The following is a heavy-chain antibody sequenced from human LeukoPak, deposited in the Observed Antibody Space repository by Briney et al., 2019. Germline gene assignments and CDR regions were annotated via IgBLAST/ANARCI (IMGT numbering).Heavy chain of an antibody. Sequence: GGSLRLSCAASGFTFSSYSMNWVRQAPGKGLEWVSYISSSSSTTYYADSVKGRFTISRDNARNSLYLQMNSLRAEDTAVYYCARVHDFWSGWNFDYWGQGTLVTVSS. CDR3: ARVHDFWSGWNFDY. V-gene: IGHV3-48*01. CDR2: ISSSSSTT. D-gene: IGHD3-3*01. J-gene: IGHJ4*02. CDR1: GFTFSSYS.